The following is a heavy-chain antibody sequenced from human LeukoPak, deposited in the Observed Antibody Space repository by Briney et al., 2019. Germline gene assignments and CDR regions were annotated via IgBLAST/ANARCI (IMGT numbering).Heavy chain of an antibody. CDR1: GFAFSSYW. V-gene: IGHV3-7*01. J-gene: IGHJ4*02. D-gene: IGHD4-11*01. CDR3: ANQAYSQFDY. Sequence: GGSLRLSCVASGFAFSSYWMSWLRQAPGRGLELVANISTDGSGKYCVDSVKGRLATSRDNAKRSLYLKVNSLRAEDTAVYYCANQAYSQFDYWGQGTLVTVSS. CDR2: ISTDGSGK.